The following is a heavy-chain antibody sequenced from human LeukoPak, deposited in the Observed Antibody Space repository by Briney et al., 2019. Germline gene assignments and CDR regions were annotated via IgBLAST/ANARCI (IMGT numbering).Heavy chain of an antibody. V-gene: IGHV1-8*01. Sequence: ASVKVSCKASGYTFTSYDINWVRQATGQGLEWMGWMNPNSGNTGYAQKFQGRVTMTRNTSISTAYMELSSLRSEDTAVYYCFVLLWFGELFPIFDYWGQGTLVTVPS. CDR2: MNPNSGNT. J-gene: IGHJ4*02. D-gene: IGHD3-10*01. CDR3: FVLLWFGELFPIFDY. CDR1: GYTFTSYD.